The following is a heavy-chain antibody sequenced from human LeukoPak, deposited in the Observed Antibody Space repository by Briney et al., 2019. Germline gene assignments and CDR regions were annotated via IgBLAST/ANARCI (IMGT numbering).Heavy chain of an antibody. D-gene: IGHD3-10*01. V-gene: IGHV4-39*07. CDR2: IYYSGST. CDR1: GGSISSSSYY. Sequence: PSETLSLTCTVSGGSISSSSYYWGWIRQPPGKGLEWIGSIYYSGSTYYNPSLKSRVTISVDTSKNQFSLKLSSVTAADTAVYFCAGGSTMIRGAADYWGQGTLVTVSS. CDR3: AGGSTMIRGAADY. J-gene: IGHJ4*02.